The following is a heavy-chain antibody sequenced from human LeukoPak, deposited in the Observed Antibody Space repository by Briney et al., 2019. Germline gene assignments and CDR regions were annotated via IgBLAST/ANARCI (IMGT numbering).Heavy chain of an antibody. V-gene: IGHV4-39*01. D-gene: IGHD6-13*01. J-gene: IGHJ4*02. CDR3: ARHEWGAAAARKFDY. Sequence: SETLSLTCTVSGGSISSNIDYWGWIRQPPGKGLEWIGSIYYSGSTYYNPSLKSRVTISVDTSKNQFSLKVSSVTAADTAVYYCARHEWGAAAARKFDYWGQGTLVTVSS. CDR1: GGSISSNIDY. CDR2: IYYSGST.